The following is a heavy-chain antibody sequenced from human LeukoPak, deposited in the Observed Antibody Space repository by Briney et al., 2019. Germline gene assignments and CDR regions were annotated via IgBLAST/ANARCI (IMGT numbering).Heavy chain of an antibody. V-gene: IGHV4-39*02. Sequence: SETLSLTCTVSGGSISSSSYYWGWIRQPPGKGLEWIGSIYYSGSTYYNPSLKSRVTISVDTSKNQFSLKLSSVTAADTAVYYCARERAPIVVVPAARDFDYWGQGTLVTVSS. CDR3: ARERAPIVVVPAARDFDY. D-gene: IGHD2-2*01. CDR1: GGSISSSSYY. CDR2: IYYSGST. J-gene: IGHJ4*02.